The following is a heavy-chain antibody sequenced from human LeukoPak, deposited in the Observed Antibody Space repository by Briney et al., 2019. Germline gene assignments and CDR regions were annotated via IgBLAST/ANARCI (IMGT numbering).Heavy chain of an antibody. CDR3: ASEVPSAPNWFDP. CDR2: ISGSGGST. D-gene: IGHD2-2*01. V-gene: IGHV3-23*01. J-gene: IGHJ5*02. CDR1: GFTFIDYA. Sequence: GTSLRLSCVSSGFTFIDYAMTWVRQAPGKGLEWVSAISGSGGSTYYADSVKGQFTVSRDNSKITMYLQMNSLRDEDTAVYYCASEVPSAPNWFDPWGQGTLVTVSS.